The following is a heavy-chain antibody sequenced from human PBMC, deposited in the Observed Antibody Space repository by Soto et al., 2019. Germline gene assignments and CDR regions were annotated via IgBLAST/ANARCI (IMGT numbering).Heavy chain of an antibody. CDR3: AKAGSGNFPNKYYYYYGMDV. J-gene: IGHJ6*02. D-gene: IGHD4-4*01. CDR1: GFTFSSYG. V-gene: IGHV3-30*18. Sequence: PGGSLRLSCAASGFTFSSYGMHWVSQAPGKGLEWVAYISYDGSTKYYADSVKGRFTISRDNSKNTLYLQMNSLRAEDTAVYYCAKAGSGNFPNKYYYYYGMDVWGQGTTVTVSS. CDR2: ISYDGSTK.